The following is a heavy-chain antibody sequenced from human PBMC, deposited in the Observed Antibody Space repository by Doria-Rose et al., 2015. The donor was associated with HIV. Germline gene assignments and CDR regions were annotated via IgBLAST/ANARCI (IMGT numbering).Heavy chain of an antibody. J-gene: IGHJ4*02. CDR3: ARIKSSRWYHKYYFDF. V-gene: IGHV2-26*01. CDR1: GVSLSSPGMG. CDR2: MFSDDER. D-gene: IGHD6-13*01. Sequence: QITLKESGPVLVKPTETLTLTCTVSGVSLSSPGMGVSWIRQPPGKALEWLANMFSDDERSYNTSLKSRLTISRCTSKSQVVLTRTDMDPVDTATYYCARIKSSRWYHKYYFDFWGQGTPVIVSA.